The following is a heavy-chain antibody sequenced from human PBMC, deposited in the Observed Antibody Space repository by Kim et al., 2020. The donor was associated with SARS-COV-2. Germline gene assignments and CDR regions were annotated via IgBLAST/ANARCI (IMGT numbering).Heavy chain of an antibody. Sequence: GGSLRLSCAASGFTFSKARMTWVRQAPGKGLEWIGHIKSNTDGGTTDYAAPVKGRFIISRDDSENTLYLQMNSLKIEDTAVYYCTLAPADGITDFDYWGQGTLVTVSS. CDR1: GFTFSKAR. CDR3: TLAPADGITDFDY. CDR2: IKSNTDGGTT. V-gene: IGHV3-15*01. D-gene: IGHD1-20*01. J-gene: IGHJ4*02.